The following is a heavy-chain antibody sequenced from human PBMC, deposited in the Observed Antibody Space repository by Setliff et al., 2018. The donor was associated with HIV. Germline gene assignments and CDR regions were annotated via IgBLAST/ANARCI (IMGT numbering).Heavy chain of an antibody. CDR2: IYYSGST. J-gene: IGHJ2*01. CDR1: GGSISSHY. V-gene: IGHV4-59*11. CDR3: ATASSGSEGGYFDL. Sequence: LSLTCTVSGGSISSHYWSWVRQPPGKGLEWIGYIYYSGSTNYNSSLRSRVIISVDTSKNLFSLRMRSVHAADTAVYYCATASSGSEGGYFDLWGRGTLVTVSS. D-gene: IGHD3-22*01.